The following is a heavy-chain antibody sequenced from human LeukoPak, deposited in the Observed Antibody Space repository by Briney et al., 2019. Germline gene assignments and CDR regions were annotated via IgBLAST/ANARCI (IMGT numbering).Heavy chain of an antibody. CDR2: ISGSGGST. CDR1: GFTFSSYA. D-gene: IGHD1-26*01. V-gene: IGHV3-23*01. J-gene: IGHJ4*02. CDR3: AKDRSVVGATTGFDY. Sequence: GGSLRLSSAASGFTFSSYAMSWVRQAPGKGLEWVSAISGSGGSTYYADSVKGRFTISRDNSKNTLYLQMNSLRAEDTAVYYCAKDRSVVGATTGFDYWGQGTLVTVSS.